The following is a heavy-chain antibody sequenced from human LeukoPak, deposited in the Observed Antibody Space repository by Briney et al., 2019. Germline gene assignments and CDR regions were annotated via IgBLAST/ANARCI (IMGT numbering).Heavy chain of an antibody. CDR1: GFTFSIYG. D-gene: IGHD5-12*01. J-gene: IGHJ4*02. CDR3: ARPSGFRY. CDR2: ISGSGGST. Sequence: GGSLRLSCAASGFTFSIYGMSCVRQAPGKGLEGVSPISGSGGSTYYADSVKGRFTISRDNSKNTLYLQMNSLRAEDTAVYYCARPSGFRYWGKGNLVTVSS. V-gene: IGHV3-23*01.